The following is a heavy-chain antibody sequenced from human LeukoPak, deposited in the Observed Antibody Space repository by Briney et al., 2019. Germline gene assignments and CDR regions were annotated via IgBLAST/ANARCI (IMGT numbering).Heavy chain of an antibody. V-gene: IGHV4-39*01. J-gene: IGHJ4*02. D-gene: IGHD2-2*01. CDR1: GGSISSSSYY. Sequence: PSETLSLTCTVSGGSISSSSYYWGWIRQPPGKGLEWIGSIYYGGSTYYNPSLTSRVTISVDTSKNQFSLKLSSVTAADTAVYYCASLRLYCSSTSCYHWGQGTLVTVSS. CDR3: ASLRLYCSSTSCYH. CDR2: IYYGGST.